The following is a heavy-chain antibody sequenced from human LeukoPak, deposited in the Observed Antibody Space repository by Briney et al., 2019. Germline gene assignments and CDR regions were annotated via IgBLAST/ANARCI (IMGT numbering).Heavy chain of an antibody. J-gene: IGHJ4*02. Sequence: GASVKVSCKVSGYTLTELSMHWVRQAPGKGLEWMGGFDPEDGETIYAQKFQGRVTMTEDTSTDTAYMELSSLRSEDTAVYYCATGTAVADLFDYWGQGTLVTVSS. V-gene: IGHV1-24*01. CDR1: GYTLTELS. D-gene: IGHD6-19*01. CDR2: FDPEDGET. CDR3: ATGTAVADLFDY.